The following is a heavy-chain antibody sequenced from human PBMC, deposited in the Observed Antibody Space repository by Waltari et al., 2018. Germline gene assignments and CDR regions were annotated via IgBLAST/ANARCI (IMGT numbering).Heavy chain of an antibody. CDR3: AGDGRDIVGVPAAIKRARYYGMDV. J-gene: IGHJ6*02. CDR1: GGTFSSYA. CDR2: IIPIFGTA. Sequence: QVQLVQSGAEVKKPGSSVKVSCKASGGTFSSYAISWVRQAPGQGLEWMGGIIPIFGTANDAQKFQGRGTITADESTSKAYMELRSLRSEDTAVYYCAGDGRDIVGVPAAIKRARYYGMDVWGQGTTVTVSS. D-gene: IGHD2-2*02. V-gene: IGHV1-69*01.